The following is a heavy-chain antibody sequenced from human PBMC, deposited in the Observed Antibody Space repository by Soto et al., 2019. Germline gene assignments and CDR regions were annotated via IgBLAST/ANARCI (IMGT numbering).Heavy chain of an antibody. CDR2: IYPGDSDT. V-gene: IGHV5-51*01. J-gene: IGHJ5*02. D-gene: IGHD2-15*01. Sequence: GESLKISCKGSGYSFTSYWIGWVRQMPGKGLEWMGIIYPGDSDTRYSPSFQGQVTISADKSISTAYLQWSSLKASDTAMYYCARTSVGFFCGGSCYSWSGGYNWFVPWGQGTLVTVSS. CDR3: ARTSVGFFCGGSCYSWSGGYNWFVP. CDR1: GYSFTSYW.